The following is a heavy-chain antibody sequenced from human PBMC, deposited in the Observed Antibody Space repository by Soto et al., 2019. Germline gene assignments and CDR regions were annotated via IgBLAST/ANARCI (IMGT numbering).Heavy chain of an antibody. CDR3: ARDKRGYSSGWHTKFRGGFDI. Sequence: PGGSLRLSCAASGFTFSSYSMNWVRQAPGKGLEWVSYISSSSSTIYYADSVKGRFTISRDNAKNSLYLQMNSLRDEDTAVYYCARDKRGYSSGWHTKFRGGFDIWGQGTMVTVSS. D-gene: IGHD6-19*01. CDR2: ISSSSSTI. CDR1: GFTFSSYS. J-gene: IGHJ3*02. V-gene: IGHV3-48*02.